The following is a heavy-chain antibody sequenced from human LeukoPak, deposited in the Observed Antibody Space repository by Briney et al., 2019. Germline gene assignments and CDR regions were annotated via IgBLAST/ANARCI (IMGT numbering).Heavy chain of an antibody. CDR1: GLTFSDYY. CDR3: GAGHNLASGSYPDAFDI. D-gene: IGHD3-10*01. J-gene: IGHJ3*02. Sequence: GSLRLSCAASGLTFSDYYMTWIRQAPGKGLEWVSYISSSGNTIHYADSVKGRFNISRDNAKNSVYLQTNSLRAEDTALYYCGAGHNLASGSYPDAFDIWGRGTMVTVSS. CDR2: ISSSGNTI. V-gene: IGHV3-11*01.